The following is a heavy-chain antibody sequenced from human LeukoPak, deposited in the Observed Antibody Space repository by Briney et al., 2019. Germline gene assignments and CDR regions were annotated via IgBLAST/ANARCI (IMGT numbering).Heavy chain of an antibody. CDR1: GGSFSGYY. D-gene: IGHD3-16*01. Sequence: PSETLSLTCAVYGGSFSGYYWNWIRQPPGKGLEWIGEINHSGSTNYNPSLKSRVTISVDTSKNQFSLKLSSVTAADTAVYYCARIKRGGWKDAFDIWGQGTMVTVSS. CDR2: INHSGST. CDR3: ARIKRGGWKDAFDI. V-gene: IGHV4-34*01. J-gene: IGHJ3*02.